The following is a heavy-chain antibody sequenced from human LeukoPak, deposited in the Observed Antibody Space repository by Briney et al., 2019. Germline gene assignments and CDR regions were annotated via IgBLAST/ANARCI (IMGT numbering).Heavy chain of an antibody. CDR1: GFTVSSNY. D-gene: IGHD3-10*01. CDR2: ISSSSSYI. CDR3: ARSSGSGSYSYYMDV. V-gene: IGHV3-21*01. Sequence: GGSLRLSCAASGFTVSSNYMSWVRQAPGKGLEWVSSISSSSSYIYYADSVKGRFTISRDSAKNSLYLQMNSLRAEDTAVYYCARSSGSGSYSYYMDVWGKGTTVTISS. J-gene: IGHJ6*03.